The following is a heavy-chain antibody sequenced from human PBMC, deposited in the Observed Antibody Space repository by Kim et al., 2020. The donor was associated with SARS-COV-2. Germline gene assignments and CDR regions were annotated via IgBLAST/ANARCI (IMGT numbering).Heavy chain of an antibody. V-gene: IGHV3-15*01. J-gene: IGHJ4*02. Sequence: APVKGRFTISRDDSKNTLYLQMNSLKTEDTAVYYCTTDSAPGYSYGNFDYWGQGTLVTVSS. D-gene: IGHD5-18*01. CDR3: TTDSAPGYSYGNFDY.